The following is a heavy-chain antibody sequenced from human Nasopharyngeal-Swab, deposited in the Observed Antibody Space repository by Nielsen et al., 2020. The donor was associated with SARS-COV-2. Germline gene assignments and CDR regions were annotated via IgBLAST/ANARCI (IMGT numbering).Heavy chain of an antibody. CDR3: AREGVKYQVLHNWFDS. V-gene: IGHV3-23*01. D-gene: IGHD4/OR15-4a*01. CDR1: GFTFGTHA. Sequence: GGSLRLSCVASGFTFGTHAMSWVRQVPGTGLQWVSGISDSGANTYYADSVKGRFTISRDNSKNTLYLQMNSLRIEDTAVYYCAREGVKYQVLHNWFDSWGQGTLVTVSS. CDR2: ISDSGANT. J-gene: IGHJ5*01.